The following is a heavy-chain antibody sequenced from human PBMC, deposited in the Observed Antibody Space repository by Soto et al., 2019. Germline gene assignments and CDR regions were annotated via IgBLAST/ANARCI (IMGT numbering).Heavy chain of an antibody. J-gene: IGHJ6*03. Sequence: SETLSLTCTVSGGSISSYYWSWIRQPPGKGLEWIGYIYYSGSTNYNPSLKSRVTISVDTSKNQFSLKLSSVTAADTAVYYCARGRRGYSGYDLYYYYMDVWGKGTTVTVSS. V-gene: IGHV4-59*01. D-gene: IGHD5-12*01. CDR2: IYYSGST. CDR3: ARGRRGYSGYDLYYYYMDV. CDR1: GGSISSYY.